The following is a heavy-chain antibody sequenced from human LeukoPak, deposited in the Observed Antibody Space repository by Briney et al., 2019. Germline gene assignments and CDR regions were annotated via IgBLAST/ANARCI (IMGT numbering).Heavy chain of an antibody. V-gene: IGHV1-18*01. D-gene: IGHD2-8*01. J-gene: IGHJ6*03. CDR3: GRERVVSLNGVYYTDV. CDR1: GYTFNKYG. Sequence: ASVKVSCKASGYTFNKYGISWMRQAPGQGLEYMGWISLDNGHTNYAQKFQGRVTMTTDTSTRTEYMEMRRRRSEDTDVYYCGRERVVSLNGVYYTDVWGNGTSVTISS. CDR2: ISLDNGHT.